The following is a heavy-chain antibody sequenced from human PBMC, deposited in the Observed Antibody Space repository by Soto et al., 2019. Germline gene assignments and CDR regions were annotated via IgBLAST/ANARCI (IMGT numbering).Heavy chain of an antibody. V-gene: IGHV3-23*01. J-gene: IGHJ6*02. CDR1: GFTFSDNA. D-gene: IGHD2-2*01. Sequence: GGSLRLSCGASGFTFSDNAMTWVRQAPGKGLEWVSSISDDGDATYYADPVKGRFTISRDNSKNTLFLQMNSLGAEDTAVYYCAKSLSTAVNYGMDVWGQGTSVTVSS. CDR2: ISDDGDAT. CDR3: AKSLSTAVNYGMDV.